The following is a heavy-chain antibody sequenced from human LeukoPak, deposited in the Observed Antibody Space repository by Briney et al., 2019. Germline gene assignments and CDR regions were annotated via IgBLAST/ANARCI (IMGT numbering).Heavy chain of an antibody. V-gene: IGHV3-9*01. Sequence: SLRLSGAASKFTFEDYAMRWGRQVSGKGLEWVAVINWRSSQIAYADSVKVRFTISRYNAKNSLYLRIDSLRLEDTALYYCAKDGEWRSKTLPTKNYMDVWAKGKRSPSP. CDR1: KFTFEDYA. CDR2: INWRSSQI. D-gene: IGHD2-15*01. CDR3: AKDGEWRSKTLPTKNYMDV. J-gene: IGHJ6*03.